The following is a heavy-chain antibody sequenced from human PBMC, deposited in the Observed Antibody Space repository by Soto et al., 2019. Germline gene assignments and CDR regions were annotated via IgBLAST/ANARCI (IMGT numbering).Heavy chain of an antibody. CDR1: GGSISSYY. Sequence: QVQLQESGPGLVKPSETLSLTCTVSGGSISSYYWSWIRQPPGTGLEWIGYIYYSGSTHYNPSLTTLVTVSVDTSKSLLFLKLSSVTAADTAVYYCARGFAPRPAATYWFDSWGQGTLVTVSS. D-gene: IGHD2-2*01. CDR2: IYYSGST. J-gene: IGHJ5*01. CDR3: ARGFAPRPAATYWFDS. V-gene: IGHV4-59*01.